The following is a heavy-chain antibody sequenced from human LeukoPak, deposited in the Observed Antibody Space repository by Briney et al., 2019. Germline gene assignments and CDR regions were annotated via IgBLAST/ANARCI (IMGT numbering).Heavy chain of an antibody. CDR3: ARVLSDGH. Sequence: GGSLRLSCAASGFTFSSFAMTWVRQAPGKGLEWVSYISGASDFIYYADSVKGRFTISRDNARNSLYLQMNSLRGEDTAVYYCARVLSDGHWGQGTLVTVSS. CDR1: GFTFSSFA. V-gene: IGHV3-21*05. D-gene: IGHD2-8*02. J-gene: IGHJ4*02. CDR2: ISGASDFI.